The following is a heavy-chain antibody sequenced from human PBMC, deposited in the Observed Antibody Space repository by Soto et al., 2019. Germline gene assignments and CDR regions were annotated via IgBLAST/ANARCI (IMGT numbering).Heavy chain of an antibody. D-gene: IGHD6-6*01. J-gene: IGHJ4*02. Sequence: GSLRLSCAASGFTFSSYGMHWVRQAPGKGLEWVAVISYDGSNKYYADSVKGRFTIPRDNSKNTLYLQMNSLRAEDTAVYYCAKEVPTPSDYWGQGALVTVSS. V-gene: IGHV3-30*18. CDR3: AKEVPTPSDY. CDR2: ISYDGSNK. CDR1: GFTFSSYG.